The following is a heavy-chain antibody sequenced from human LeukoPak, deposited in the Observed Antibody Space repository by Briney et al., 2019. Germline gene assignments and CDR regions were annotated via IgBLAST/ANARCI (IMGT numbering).Heavy chain of an antibody. Sequence: SETLSLTCAVYGGSFIGYYWSWIRQPPGKGLEWIGEINHSGSTNYNPSLKSRVTISVDTSKNQFSLKLSSVTAADTAVYYCATFRDGYNNWGQGTLVTVSS. CDR3: ATFRDGYNN. CDR1: GGSFIGYY. V-gene: IGHV4-34*01. D-gene: IGHD5-18*01. CDR2: INHSGST. J-gene: IGHJ4*02.